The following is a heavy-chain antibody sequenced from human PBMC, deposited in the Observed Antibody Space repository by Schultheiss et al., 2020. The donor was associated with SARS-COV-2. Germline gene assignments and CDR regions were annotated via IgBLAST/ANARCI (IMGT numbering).Heavy chain of an antibody. CDR1: GFTFSSYS. Sequence: GGSLRLSCAASGFTFSSYSMNWVRQAPGKGLVWVSAISGSGGSTYYADSVKGRFTISRDNSKNTLYLQMNSLRAEDTAVYYCAREWGLGLYGGNRRYYFDYWGQGTLVTVSS. J-gene: IGHJ4*02. V-gene: IGHV3-23*01. CDR2: ISGSGGST. D-gene: IGHD4-23*01. CDR3: AREWGLGLYGGNRRYYFDY.